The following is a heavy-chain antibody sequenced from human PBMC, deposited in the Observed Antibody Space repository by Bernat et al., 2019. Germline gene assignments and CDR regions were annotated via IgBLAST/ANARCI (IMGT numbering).Heavy chain of an antibody. V-gene: IGHV4-39*01. CDR3: ARHSIGLAYCSGGSCYDY. Sequence: QLQLQESGPGLVKPSETLSLTCTVSGGSISSSSYYWGWIRQPPGKGLEWIGSIYYSGSTYYNPSLKSRVTISVDTSKNQFSLKLSSLTAADTAVYYCARHSIGLAYCSGGSCYDYWGQGTLVTVSS. CDR1: GGSISSSSYY. D-gene: IGHD2-15*01. CDR2: IYYSGST. J-gene: IGHJ4*02.